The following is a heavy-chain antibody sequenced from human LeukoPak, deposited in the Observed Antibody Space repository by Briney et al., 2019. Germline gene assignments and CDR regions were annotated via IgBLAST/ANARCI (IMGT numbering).Heavy chain of an antibody. D-gene: IGHD3-10*01. Sequence: ASVKVSCKASGYTFTSYDINWVRQATGQGLEWMGWMNPNSGNTGYAQKFQGRVTITRNTSISTAYMELSSLRSEDTAVYYCARESSDYYGSGSYFDYWGQGTLVTVSS. CDR3: ARESSDYYGSGSYFDY. J-gene: IGHJ4*02. CDR1: GYTFTSYD. CDR2: MNPNSGNT. V-gene: IGHV1-8*03.